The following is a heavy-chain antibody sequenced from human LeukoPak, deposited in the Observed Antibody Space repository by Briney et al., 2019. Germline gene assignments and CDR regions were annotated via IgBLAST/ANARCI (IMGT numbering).Heavy chain of an antibody. CDR1: GYSISSGYY. V-gene: IGHV4-38-2*02. Sequence: SETLSLTCTVSGYSISSGYYWGWIRQPPGKGLEWIGSIYHSGSTYYNPSLKSRVTISVDTSKNQFSLKLSSVTAADTAVYYCARVPPTIFGVVIGVYFDYWGQGTLVTVSS. CDR2: IYHSGST. D-gene: IGHD3-3*01. J-gene: IGHJ4*02. CDR3: ARVPPTIFGVVIGVYFDY.